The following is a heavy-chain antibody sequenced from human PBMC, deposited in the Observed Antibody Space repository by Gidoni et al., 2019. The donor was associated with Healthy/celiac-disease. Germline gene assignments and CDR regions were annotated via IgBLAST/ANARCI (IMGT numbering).Heavy chain of an antibody. CDR3: AKGSYYDSSGYTDYYYYGMDV. D-gene: IGHD3-22*01. Sequence: EVQLLESGGGLVQPGGSLRLSCAASGFTFSSYAMSWVRQAPGKGLEWVSAISGSGGSTYYADSVKGRFTISRDNSKNTLYLQMNSLRAEDTAVYYCAKGSYYDSSGYTDYYYYGMDVWGQGTTVTVSS. V-gene: IGHV3-23*01. J-gene: IGHJ6*02. CDR2: ISGSGGST. CDR1: GFTFSSYA.